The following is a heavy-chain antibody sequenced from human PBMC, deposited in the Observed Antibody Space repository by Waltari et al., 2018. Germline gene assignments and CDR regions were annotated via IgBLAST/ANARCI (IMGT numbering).Heavy chain of an antibody. V-gene: IGHV4-39*07. CDR3: ARGPIVATYDY. J-gene: IGHJ4*02. CDR2: IYYSGST. Sequence: QLQLQESGPGLVKPSETLSLTRTVSGGSISSSSYYWGWIRQPPGKGLEWIGSIYYSGSTYYNPSLKSRVTISVDTSKNQFSLKLSSVTAADTAVYYCARGPIVATYDYWGQGTLVTVSS. CDR1: GGSISSSSYY. D-gene: IGHD5-12*01.